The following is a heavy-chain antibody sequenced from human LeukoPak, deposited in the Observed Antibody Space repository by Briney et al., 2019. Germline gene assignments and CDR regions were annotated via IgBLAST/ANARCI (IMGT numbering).Heavy chain of an antibody. D-gene: IGHD5-24*01. Sequence: GGSLRLSCAGSGFTFSNYAMTWVRQAPGKGLEWVSSVSGSGRNTFYPDSVEGRFTISRDNSKNTVYLQMNSLRADDTAVYYCTRVGYIDEGIDYWGQGTLVTVSS. V-gene: IGHV3-23*01. CDR3: TRVGYIDEGIDY. J-gene: IGHJ4*02. CDR2: VSGSGRNT. CDR1: GFTFSNYA.